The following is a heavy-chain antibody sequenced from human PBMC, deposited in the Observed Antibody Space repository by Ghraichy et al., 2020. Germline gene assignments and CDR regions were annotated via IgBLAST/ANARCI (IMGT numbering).Heavy chain of an antibody. CDR1: GFTLSSYA. V-gene: IGHV3-23*01. CDR3: AKGLGWQPYGDFDY. D-gene: IGHD4-17*01. CDR2: INNRGGDT. Sequence: GGSLRLSCAASGFTLSSYAMIWVRQAPGKGLEWISGINNRGGDTYYADSVRGRFTVSRDNSQNTLYLQLNSLRVEDTAVYYCAKGLGWQPYGDFDYWGQVTLVTVSS. J-gene: IGHJ4*02.